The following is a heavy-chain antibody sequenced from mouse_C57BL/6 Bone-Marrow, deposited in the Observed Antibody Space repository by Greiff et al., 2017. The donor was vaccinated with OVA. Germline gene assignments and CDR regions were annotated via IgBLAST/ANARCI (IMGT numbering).Heavy chain of an antibody. CDR3: ARGGITTVVGDY. J-gene: IGHJ2*01. D-gene: IGHD1-1*01. Sequence: VQLQESGAELVRPGTSVKMSCKASGYTFTNYWIGWAKQRPGHGLEWIGDIYPGGGYTNYNEKFKGKATLTADKSSSTAYMQFSSLTSEDSAIYYCARGGITTVVGDYWGQGTTLTVSS. V-gene: IGHV1-63*01. CDR1: GYTFTNYW. CDR2: IYPGGGYT.